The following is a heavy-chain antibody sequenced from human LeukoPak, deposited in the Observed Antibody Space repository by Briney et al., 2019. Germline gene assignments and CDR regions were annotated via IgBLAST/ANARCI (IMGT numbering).Heavy chain of an antibody. J-gene: IGHJ4*02. CDR2: IYYSGST. D-gene: IGHD3-10*01. Sequence: SETLSLTCTVSGGSISSYYWSWIRQPPGKGLEWIGYIYYSGSTNYNPSLKSRVTISVDTSKNQFSLKLSSVTAADTAVYYCATSMVRGLVDYWGQGTLVTVSS. CDR3: ATSMVRGLVDY. V-gene: IGHV4-59*01. CDR1: GGSISSYY.